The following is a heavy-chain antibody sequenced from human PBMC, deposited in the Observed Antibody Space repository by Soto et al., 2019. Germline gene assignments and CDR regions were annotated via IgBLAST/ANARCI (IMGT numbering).Heavy chain of an antibody. CDR2: SRDKPQGYST. V-gene: IGHV3-72*01. D-gene: IGHD3-22*01. Sequence: VGSLRLSCAGSVFTLSDHYIDWVRQAPGKGLEWVGRSRDKPQGYSTAYAASVKGRFTTSRDESKNSAYLQMNSLKTEDTAVYYCVRATYFSDSSGYTRCIDYWGQGTLATVSS. CDR1: VFTLSDHY. CDR3: VRATYFSDSSGYTRCIDY. J-gene: IGHJ4*02.